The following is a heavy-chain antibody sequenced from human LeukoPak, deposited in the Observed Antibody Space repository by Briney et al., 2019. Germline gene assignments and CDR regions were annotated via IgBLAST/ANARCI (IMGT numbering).Heavy chain of an antibody. CDR3: ASKTPTLYCSSTSCYKYYFDY. V-gene: IGHV4-34*01. Sequence: PSETLSLTCAVYGGSFSGYYWSWIRQPPGKRLEWIGEINHSGSTNYNPSLKSRVTISVDTSKNQFSLKLSSVTAADTAVHYCASKTPTLYCSSTSCYKYYFDYWGQGNLVTVSS. CDR1: GGSFSGYY. D-gene: IGHD2-2*02. J-gene: IGHJ4*02. CDR2: INHSGST.